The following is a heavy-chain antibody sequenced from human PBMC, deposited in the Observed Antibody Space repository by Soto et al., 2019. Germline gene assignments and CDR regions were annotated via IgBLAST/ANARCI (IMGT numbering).Heavy chain of an antibody. CDR1: GFTSSSYW. CDR3: ARDTYYYDSSDHFSADAFDI. V-gene: IGHV3-74*01. CDR2: ISNDGSST. Sequence: GSLRLSCAASGFTSSSYWIHWVRQAPGKGLVWVSRISNDGSSTNYADSVKGRFTISRDNAKNTVYLQMNSLRAEDTAVYYCARDTYYYDSSDHFSADAFDIWGQGTMVTVS. J-gene: IGHJ3*02. D-gene: IGHD3-22*01.